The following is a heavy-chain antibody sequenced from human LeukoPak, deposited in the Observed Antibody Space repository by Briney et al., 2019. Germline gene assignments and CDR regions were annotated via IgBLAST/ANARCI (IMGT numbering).Heavy chain of an antibody. CDR2: IRQDESEK. D-gene: IGHD2/OR15-2a*01. CDR3: ARDRRIIAYDAFDL. V-gene: IGHV3-7*01. Sequence: PGGSLRLSCAASGFTFSHYWMTWVRQAPGKGLEWVANIRQDESEKYYVDSVKGRFTISRDNAKNSLYLQMNSLRAEDTAVYYCARDRRIIAYDAFDLWGQGTMVRVSS. J-gene: IGHJ3*01. CDR1: GFTFSHYW.